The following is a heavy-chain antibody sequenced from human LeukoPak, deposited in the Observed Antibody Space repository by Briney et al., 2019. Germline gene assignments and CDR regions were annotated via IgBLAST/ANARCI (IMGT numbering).Heavy chain of an antibody. D-gene: IGHD3-10*01. CDR2: IRYDESNK. CDR1: GFTFSTYG. Sequence: GGSLRLSCAASGFTFSTYGMHWVRQAPGKGLEWVAFIRYDESNKYYADSVKGRFTISRDNSRNTVYPQMNSLRAEDTAVYYCARAPGFIYYWGQGTLVTVSS. V-gene: IGHV3-30*02. J-gene: IGHJ4*02. CDR3: ARAPGFIYY.